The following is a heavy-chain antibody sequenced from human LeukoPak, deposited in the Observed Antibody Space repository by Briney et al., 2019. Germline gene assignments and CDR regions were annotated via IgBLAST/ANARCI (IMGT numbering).Heavy chain of an antibody. CDR2: IYYSGNT. CDR3: ARLHYDSSGYYYFDY. CDR1: GGSFSNYY. Sequence: PSETLSLTCTVSGGSFSNYYWSWIRQPPGKGLEWIGYIYYSGNTDYNPSLKSRVTISLDTSKNQFSLKLSSVTAADTAVYYCARLHYDSSGYYYFDYWGQGTLVTVSS. J-gene: IGHJ4*02. D-gene: IGHD3-22*01. V-gene: IGHV4-59*08.